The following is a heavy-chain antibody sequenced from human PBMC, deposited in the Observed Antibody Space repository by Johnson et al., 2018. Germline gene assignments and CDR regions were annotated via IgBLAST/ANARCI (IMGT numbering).Heavy chain of an antibody. CDR2: ISHDVSST. Sequence: VQLQESGGALVKPGGSLRLSCAASGFTFSDSWMHWVRQAPGKGLVWVSRISHDVSSTSYADSVKGRFTISRDNAKNTVDLQMTGLRAEDTAVYYCVKGGPGKDAVSSSGIACDIWGHGTMVPVSS. CDR1: GFTFSDSW. CDR3: VKGGPGKDAVSSSGIACDI. D-gene: IGHD6-6*01. V-gene: IGHV3-74*01. J-gene: IGHJ3*02.